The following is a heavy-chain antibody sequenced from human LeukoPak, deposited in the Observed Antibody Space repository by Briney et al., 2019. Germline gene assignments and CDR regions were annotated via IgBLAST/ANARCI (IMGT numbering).Heavy chain of an antibody. V-gene: IGHV3-11*06. CDR2: ISSSSSYT. D-gene: IGHD1-26*01. CDR1: GFTFSDYY. CDR3: ARASIVGATSPLGY. J-gene: IGHJ4*02. Sequence: GGSLRPSCAASGFTFSDYYMSWIRQAPGKGLEWVSYISSSSSYTNYADSVKGRFTISRDNAKNSLYLQMNSLRAEDTAVYYCARASIVGATSPLGYWGQGTLVTVSS.